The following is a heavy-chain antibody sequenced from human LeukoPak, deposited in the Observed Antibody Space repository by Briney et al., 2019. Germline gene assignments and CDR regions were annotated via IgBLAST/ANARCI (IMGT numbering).Heavy chain of an antibody. J-gene: IGHJ4*02. V-gene: IGHV5-51*01. CDR2: IYPDDSDT. Sequence: ETLSLTCTVSGGSISSHSWSWIRQPAGKGLEWMGIIYPDDSDTRYSPSFQGQVTISADRSISTAYLQWSSLRASDTAMYYCAIGRGGQQLGDYWGQGTLVTVSS. D-gene: IGHD6-13*01. CDR1: GGSISSHS. CDR3: AIGRGGQQLGDY.